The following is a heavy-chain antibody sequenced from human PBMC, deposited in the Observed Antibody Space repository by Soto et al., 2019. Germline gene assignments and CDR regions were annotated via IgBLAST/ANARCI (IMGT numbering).Heavy chain of an antibody. CDR3: ARHGRTQHDYYYYFLAV. V-gene: IGHV4-59*08. J-gene: IGHJ6*03. CDR1: GGSISSYY. CDR2: IYYSGST. D-gene: IGHD6-13*01. Sequence: SETLSLTCTVPGGSISSYYWSWIRQPPGKGLEWIGYIYYSGSTNYNPSLKSRVTISVDTSKNQFSLKLSSVTAADTAVYYCARHGRTQHDYYYYFLAVWSKGTSDIVSS.